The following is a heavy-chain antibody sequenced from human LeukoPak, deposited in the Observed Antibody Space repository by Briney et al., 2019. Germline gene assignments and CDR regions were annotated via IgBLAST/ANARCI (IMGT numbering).Heavy chain of an antibody. CDR1: GGSFSGDY. CDR3: VRRPRYSSGWYYFDS. Sequence: PSETLSLTCAVYGGSFSGDYWNWIRQPPGKGLEWIGEINHSGSTNSNPSLKSRVTISVDRSKNQFSLKLSSVTAADTAVYYCVRRPRYSSGWYYFDSWGQGTLVTVSS. D-gene: IGHD6-19*01. J-gene: IGHJ4*02. CDR2: INHSGST. V-gene: IGHV4-34*01.